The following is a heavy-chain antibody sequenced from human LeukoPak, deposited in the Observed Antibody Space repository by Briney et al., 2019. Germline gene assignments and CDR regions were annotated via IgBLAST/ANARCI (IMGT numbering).Heavy chain of an antibody. CDR1: GFTFSSYG. J-gene: IGHJ4*02. D-gene: IGHD3-22*01. V-gene: IGHV3-30*18. CDR2: ISYDGSIE. Sequence: PGRSLRLSCAASGFTFSSYGMHWVRQAPGKGLEWVAVISYDGSIEYYADSVKVRFSISGDNSKNTLYLQMNSLRAEDTALYYCAKGISSGYFDYWGQGTLVTVSS. CDR3: AKGISSGYFDY.